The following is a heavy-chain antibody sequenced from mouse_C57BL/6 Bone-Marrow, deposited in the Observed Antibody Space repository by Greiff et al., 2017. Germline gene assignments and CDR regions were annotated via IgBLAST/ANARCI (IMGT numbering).Heavy chain of an antibody. J-gene: IGHJ2*01. Sequence: EVQGVESGGGLVKPGGSLKLSCAASGFTFSDYGMHWVRQAPEKGLEWVAYISSGSSTIYYADTVKGRFTISRDNAKNTLFLQMTSLRSEDTAMFYCARPGYYGSSPFDYWGQGTTLTVSS. V-gene: IGHV5-17*01. CDR2: ISSGSSTI. CDR1: GFTFSDYG. D-gene: IGHD1-1*01. CDR3: ARPGYYGSSPFDY.